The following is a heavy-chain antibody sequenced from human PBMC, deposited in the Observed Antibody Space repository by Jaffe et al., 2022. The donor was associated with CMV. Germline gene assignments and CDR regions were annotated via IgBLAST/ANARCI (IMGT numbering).Heavy chain of an antibody. J-gene: IGHJ4*02. CDR1: GFTFSSYE. Sequence: EVQLVESGGGLVQPGGSLRLSCAASGFTFSSYEMNWVRQAPGKGLEWVSYISSSGSTIYYADSVKGRFTISRDNAKNSLYLQMNSLRAEDTAVYYCARWYSSSWGDFDYWGQGTLVTVSS. V-gene: IGHV3-48*03. D-gene: IGHD6-13*01. CDR2: ISSSGSTI. CDR3: ARWYSSSWGDFDY.